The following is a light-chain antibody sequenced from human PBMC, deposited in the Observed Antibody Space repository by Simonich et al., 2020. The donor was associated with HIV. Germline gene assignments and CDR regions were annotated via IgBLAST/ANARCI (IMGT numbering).Light chain of an antibody. CDR2: DVT. Sequence: QSALTQPASVSGSPGQSLTISCTGTSIDVGCYNYVSWYQQHPGKAPKLMIYDVTKRPAGVSNRFSGSKSGNTASLTISGLQAEDEADYYCSSYTSSSTLVFGGGTKLTVL. CDR1: SIDVGCYNY. CDR3: SSYTSSSTLV. V-gene: IGLV2-14*01. J-gene: IGLJ3*02.